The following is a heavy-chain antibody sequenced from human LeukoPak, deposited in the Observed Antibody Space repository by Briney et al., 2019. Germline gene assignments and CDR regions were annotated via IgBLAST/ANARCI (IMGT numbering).Heavy chain of an antibody. D-gene: IGHD6-19*01. Sequence: GGSLRLSCAASGFTFSSYTMNWVRQAPGKGLEWVSSISSSSSNIYYADSVKGRFTISRDNAKNSLYLQMNSLRAEDTAIYYCARADGYSSGWLDYWGQGTLVTVSS. V-gene: IGHV3-21*01. CDR2: ISSSSSNI. CDR1: GFTFSSYT. CDR3: ARADGYSSGWLDY. J-gene: IGHJ4*02.